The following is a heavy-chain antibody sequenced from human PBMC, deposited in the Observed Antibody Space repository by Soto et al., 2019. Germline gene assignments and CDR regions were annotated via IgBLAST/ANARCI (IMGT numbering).Heavy chain of an antibody. J-gene: IGHJ5*02. CDR2: IIPIFGTA. V-gene: IGHV1-69*01. CDR1: GGTFSSYA. D-gene: IGHD3-22*01. CDR3: ERDRIYDSQSKEFHP. Sequence: QVQLVQSGAEVKKPGSSVTVYCKASGGTFSSYAISWVRQAPGQGLEWMGGIIPIFGTANYAQKFQCRVTVSADESTSTASMELSSLSCENTDVYYCERDRIYDSQSKEFHPWGQGTLGTVSS.